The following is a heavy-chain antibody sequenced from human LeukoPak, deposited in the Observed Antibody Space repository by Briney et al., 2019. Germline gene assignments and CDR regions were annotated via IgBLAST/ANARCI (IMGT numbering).Heavy chain of an antibody. Sequence: ASVKVSCKASGYTFTGYYLHWVRQAPGQGLEWMGWINPNSGGTHYAQKFQGRVTMTRDSSISTAYMELSRLRSDDTAMYYCARDLSTTYTTGWFGPGDPWGQGTLVTVSS. V-gene: IGHV1-2*02. J-gene: IGHJ5*02. CDR2: INPNSGGT. D-gene: IGHD3-10*01. CDR1: GYTFTGYY. CDR3: ARDLSTTYTTGWFGPGDP.